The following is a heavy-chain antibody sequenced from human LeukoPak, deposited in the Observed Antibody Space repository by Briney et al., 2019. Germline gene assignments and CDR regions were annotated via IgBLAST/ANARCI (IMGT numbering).Heavy chain of an antibody. CDR2: IYHSGST. J-gene: IGHJ4*02. CDR3: ARGSVSYFDY. CDR1: GGSISSSNW. V-gene: IGHV4-4*02. Sequence: SETLSLTCAVSGGSISSSNWWSWVRQPPGKGLEWIGEIYHSGSTNYNPSLKSRVTISADKSKNQFSLKLSSVTAADTAVYYCARGSVSYFDYWGQGTLVTVSS.